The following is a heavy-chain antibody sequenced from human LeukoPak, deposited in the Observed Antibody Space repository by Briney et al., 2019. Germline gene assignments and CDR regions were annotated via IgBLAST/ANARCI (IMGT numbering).Heavy chain of an antibody. CDR1: GGSMKSGSYY. CDR3: ARGLHGYSYGYVPWELYSYMDV. J-gene: IGHJ6*03. V-gene: IGHV4-61*09. D-gene: IGHD5-18*01. Sequence: SETLSLTCTVSGGSMKSGSYYWTWIRQPAGKGLEWIGHFYTSGHTNYNPSLKSRVTISVDTSKNQFSLKMNSVTAADTAVYYCARGLHGYSYGYVPWELYSYMDVWGKGTTVSISS. CDR2: FYTSGHT.